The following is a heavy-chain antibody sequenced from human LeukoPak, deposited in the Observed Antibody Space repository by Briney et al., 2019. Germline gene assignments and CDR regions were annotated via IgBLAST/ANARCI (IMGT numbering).Heavy chain of an antibody. CDR3: ARWVIVVVPAALNWFDP. CDR1: GGSISSGDYY. V-gene: IGHV4-30-4*01. CDR2: IYYSGST. J-gene: IGHJ5*02. Sequence: PSETLSLTCTVSGGSISSGDYYWSWIRQPPGKGLEWIGYIYYSGSTYYNSSLKSRVTISVDTSKNQFSLKLSSVTAADTAVYYCARWVIVVVPAALNWFDPWGQGTLVTVSS. D-gene: IGHD2-2*01.